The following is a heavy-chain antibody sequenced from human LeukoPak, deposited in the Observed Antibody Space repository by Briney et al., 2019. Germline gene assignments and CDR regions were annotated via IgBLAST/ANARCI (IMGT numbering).Heavy chain of an antibody. V-gene: IGHV3-23*01. D-gene: IGHD6-19*01. CDR1: GFTFSSYA. J-gene: IGHJ6*03. CDR3: AKRSRVAVAGPYYYYYYMDV. CDR2: ISGSGGST. Sequence: QAGGSLRLSCAASGFTFSSYAMSWVRQAPGKGLEWVSAISGSGGSTYYADSVKGRFTISRDNSKNTLYLQMNSLRAEDTAVYYCAKRSRVAVAGPYYYYYYMDVWGKGTTVTVSS.